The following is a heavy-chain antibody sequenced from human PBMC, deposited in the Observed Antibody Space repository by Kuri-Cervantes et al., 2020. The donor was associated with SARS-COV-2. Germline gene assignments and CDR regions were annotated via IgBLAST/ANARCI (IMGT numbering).Heavy chain of an antibody. CDR2: IRYDGSNK. V-gene: IGHV3-30*02. D-gene: IGHD3-9*01. J-gene: IGHJ4*02. Sequence: GGSLRLSCAASGFTFSSYGMHWVRQAPGKGLEWVAFIRYDGSNKYYADSVKGRFTISRDNSKNTLYLQMNSLRAEDTAVYYCARDSLDWFIPLDYWGQGTLVTVSS. CDR1: GFTFSSYG. CDR3: ARDSLDWFIPLDY.